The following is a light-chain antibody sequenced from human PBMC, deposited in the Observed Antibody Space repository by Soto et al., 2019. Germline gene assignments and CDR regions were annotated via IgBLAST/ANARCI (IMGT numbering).Light chain of an antibody. J-gene: IGLJ1*01. V-gene: IGLV2-8*01. CDR2: EVT. Sequence: QSVLTQPPSASGSPGQSVSISCTGTSSDVGGYNYVSWYQQHPGKAPKLIIYEVTKRPSGVPDRFSGSKSGNRASLTVSGLQAEDEADYYCSSYAGSSKYVFGTGTKLTVL. CDR1: SSDVGGYNY. CDR3: SSYAGSSKYV.